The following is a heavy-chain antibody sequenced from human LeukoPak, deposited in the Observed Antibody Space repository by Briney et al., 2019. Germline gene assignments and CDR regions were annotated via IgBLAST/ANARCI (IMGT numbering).Heavy chain of an antibody. V-gene: IGHV4-59*01. CDR3: ARWFCSRGTCYYLDF. CDR1: GGSISGYY. CDR2: IYYNGRT. D-gene: IGHD2-2*01. Sequence: SETLSLTCAVSGGSISGYYWSWIRQSPGRGLEYIGHIYYNGRTGYNPSLKSRVTISVDTSRNQFSLNLNSVTAADTAMYFCARWFCSRGTCYYLDFWGLGTLVTVSS. J-gene: IGHJ4*02.